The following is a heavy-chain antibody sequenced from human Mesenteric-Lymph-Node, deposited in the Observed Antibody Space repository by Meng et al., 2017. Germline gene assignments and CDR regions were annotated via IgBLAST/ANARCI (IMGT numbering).Heavy chain of an antibody. CDR2: INNRGST. V-gene: IGHV4-34*01. D-gene: IGHD6-19*01. Sequence: QVQLQQWGAGLLKPSGTLSLTCAVYGGSFSPYYWAWIRQTPEKGLGWIGEINNRGSTTYNPSLESRVTMSADTSKNQFSLRMTSVTAADAAVYFCARRGDSSGWFRYFDFWGQGTLVTVSS. CDR1: GGSFSPYY. CDR3: ARRGDSSGWFRYFDF. J-gene: IGHJ4*02.